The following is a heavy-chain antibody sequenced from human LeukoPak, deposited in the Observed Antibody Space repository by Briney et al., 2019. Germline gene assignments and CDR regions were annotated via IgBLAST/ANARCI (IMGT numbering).Heavy chain of an antibody. D-gene: IGHD6-19*01. Sequence: TGGSLRLSCAASGLTFSSSSMSWVRQAPGKGLEWVSVISGSGGSTDYADSVKGRFTISRDNSKNTLYLQINSLRAEDTAVYYCAKGSGWYVWGQGTLVTVSS. J-gene: IGHJ4*02. CDR3: AKGSGWYV. CDR1: GLTFSSSS. CDR2: ISGSGGST. V-gene: IGHV3-23*01.